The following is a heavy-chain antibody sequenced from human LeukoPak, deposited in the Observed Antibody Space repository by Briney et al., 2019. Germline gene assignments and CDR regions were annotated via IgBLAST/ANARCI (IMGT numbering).Heavy chain of an antibody. CDR3: ARPFPGDYGDYGSQYYFDY. CDR1: GYSFTSYW. CDR2: IYPGDSDT. V-gene: IGHV5-51*01. J-gene: IGHJ4*02. Sequence: GESLKISCKGSGYSFTSYWIGWVRQMPGKGLEWMGIIYPGDSDTRYSPSFQGQVTISADKSISTAYLQWSSLKASDTAMYYCARPFPGDYGDYGSQYYFDYWGQGTLVTVSS. D-gene: IGHD4-17*01.